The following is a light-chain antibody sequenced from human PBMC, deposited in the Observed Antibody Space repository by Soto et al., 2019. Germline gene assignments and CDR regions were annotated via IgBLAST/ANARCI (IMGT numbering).Light chain of an antibody. J-gene: IGLJ1*01. CDR1: KNDVGFYDF. V-gene: IGLV2-8*01. CDR2: EVV. CDR3: KSYAGSNTYV. Sequence: QSVLTPPPSASGSPGQSVTISCTGTKNDVGFYDFVSWYQHHPGKAPRLIIYEVVQRPSGVPDRFSGSKSGNTASLTVSGLQAADEADYFCKSYAGSNTYVFGSGTKATV.